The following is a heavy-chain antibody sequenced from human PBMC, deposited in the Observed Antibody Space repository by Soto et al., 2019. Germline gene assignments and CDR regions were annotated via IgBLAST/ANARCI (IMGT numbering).Heavy chain of an antibody. CDR2: IYHSGST. Sequence: SETLSLTCAVSSGSISSSNWWSWVRQPPGKGLEWIGEIYHSGSTNYNPSLKSRVTISVDKSKNQFSLKLSSVTAADTAVYYCASRGYSGYDFGNWFDPWGQGTLVTVSS. CDR1: SGSISSSNW. V-gene: IGHV4-4*02. CDR3: ASRGYSGYDFGNWFDP. J-gene: IGHJ5*02. D-gene: IGHD5-12*01.